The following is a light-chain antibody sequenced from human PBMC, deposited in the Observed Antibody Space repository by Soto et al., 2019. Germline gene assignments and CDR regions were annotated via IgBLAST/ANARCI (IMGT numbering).Light chain of an antibody. CDR3: QQYNNWPPLT. CDR1: QSVSNN. J-gene: IGKJ4*01. Sequence: EIVMSQSPATRSVSPGERATLSCMASQSVSNNLAWYQQKPGQAPRLLIYAASTRATGIPARFSGSGSATEFTLTIRSLQSEDFAVYYCQQYNNWPPLTFGGGTKVEIK. V-gene: IGKV3-15*01. CDR2: AAS.